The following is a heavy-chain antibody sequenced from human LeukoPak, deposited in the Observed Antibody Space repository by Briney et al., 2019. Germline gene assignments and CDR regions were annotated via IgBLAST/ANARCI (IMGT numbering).Heavy chain of an antibody. J-gene: IGHJ6*02. CDR1: GFTFSSYW. D-gene: IGHD3-16*01. Sequence: GGSLRLSCAASGFTFSSYWMNWARQAPGKGLEWVASINHNGNVNYYVDSVKGRFTISRDNAKNSLYLQMSNLRAEDTAVYFWARGGGLVVWGQGATVTVSS. V-gene: IGHV3-7*03. CDR3: ARGGGLVV. CDR2: INHNGNVN.